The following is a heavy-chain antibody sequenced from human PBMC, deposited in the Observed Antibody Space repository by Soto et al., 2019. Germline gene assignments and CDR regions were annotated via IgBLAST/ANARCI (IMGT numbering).Heavy chain of an antibody. J-gene: IGHJ3*02. CDR2: ISGSGGST. CDR1: GFTFSSYA. Sequence: EVQLLESGGGLVQPGGSLRLSCAASGFTFSSYAMSGVRQAPGKGLELVSSISGSGGSTDYAESVKGRFTISRDNSKNTLYLQMNSLRAEDTAVYYCAKDPVIEVADAFDIWGQGTKVTVSS. CDR3: AKDPVIEVADAFDI. D-gene: IGHD6-19*01. V-gene: IGHV3-23*01.